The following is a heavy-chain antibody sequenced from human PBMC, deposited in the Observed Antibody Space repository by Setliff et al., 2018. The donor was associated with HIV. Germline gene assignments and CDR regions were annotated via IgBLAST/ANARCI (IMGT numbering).Heavy chain of an antibody. CDR1: GGSISSYY. V-gene: IGHV4-4*07. Sequence: SETLSLTCSVSGGSISSYYWSWIRQPAGKGLEWIGRIYARGDTYYNPSLKSRVTTSVDTIKNQFFLKLSSLTAADTAVYYCARQPTFDSSGSLSYWGQGILVTVSS. CDR2: IYARGDT. CDR3: ARQPTFDSSGSLSY. J-gene: IGHJ4*02. D-gene: IGHD3-22*01.